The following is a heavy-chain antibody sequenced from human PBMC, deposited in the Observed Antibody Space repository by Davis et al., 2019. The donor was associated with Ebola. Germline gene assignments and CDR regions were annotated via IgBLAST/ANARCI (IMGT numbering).Heavy chain of an antibody. V-gene: IGHV5-51*01. CDR2: IYPGDSDT. J-gene: IGHJ6*03. D-gene: IGHD1-7*01. CDR3: ARHISGTTNLDYYYYMDV. Sequence: PGGSLRLSCKGSGYSFTSYWISWVRQMPGKGLEWMGIIYPGDSDTRYSPSFQGQVTISADKSISTAYLQWSSLKASDTAMYYCARHISGTTNLDYYYYMDVWGKGTTVTVSS. CDR1: GYSFTSYW.